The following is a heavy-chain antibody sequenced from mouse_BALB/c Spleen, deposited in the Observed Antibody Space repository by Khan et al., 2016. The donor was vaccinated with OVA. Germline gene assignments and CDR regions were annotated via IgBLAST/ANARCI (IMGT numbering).Heavy chain of an antibody. J-gene: IGHJ4*01. CDR2: LWGGGST. CDR3: AKGVWSYYYTLDY. CDR1: VFSLNDYG. Sequence: QVQLKESGPGLVAPSQNLSITCTVSVFSLNDYGVSWIRQPPGQGLEWLGVLWGGGSTYYNSALKSRLSITKDNSKSQVFLKMSRLQSDDTAIFYCAKGVWSYYYTLDYWGQGTSVTGSS. D-gene: IGHD1-1*02. V-gene: IGHV2-6-5*01.